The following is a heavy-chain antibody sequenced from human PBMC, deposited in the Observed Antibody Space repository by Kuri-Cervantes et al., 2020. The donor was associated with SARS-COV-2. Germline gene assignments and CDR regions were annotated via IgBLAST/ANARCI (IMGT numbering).Heavy chain of an antibody. Sequence: GESLKISCAASGFTVSSNYMSWVRQAPGKGLEWVSVIYSCGSTYYADSVKGRFTISRDNSKNTLYLQMNSLRAEDTAVYYCARGIAVAGMFDYWGQGILVTVSS. V-gene: IGHV3-66*03. D-gene: IGHD6-19*01. J-gene: IGHJ4*02. CDR3: ARGIAVAGMFDY. CDR2: IYSCGST. CDR1: GFTVSSNY.